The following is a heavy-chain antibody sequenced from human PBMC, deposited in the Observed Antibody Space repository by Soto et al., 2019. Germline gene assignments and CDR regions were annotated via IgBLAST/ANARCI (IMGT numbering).Heavy chain of an antibody. D-gene: IGHD3-22*01. Sequence: GGSLRLSCAASGFTFRTYAMSWARQAPGKGLEWVSTISGTYHNTYYADYVKGRFTISRDNSKNTLYLQISSLRAEDTAVYYCAKAAGTYYDSSGYSRLVDYWGQGTPVTVPQ. V-gene: IGHV3-23*01. J-gene: IGHJ4*02. CDR1: GFTFRTYA. CDR3: AKAAGTYYDSSGYSRLVDY. CDR2: ISGTYHNT.